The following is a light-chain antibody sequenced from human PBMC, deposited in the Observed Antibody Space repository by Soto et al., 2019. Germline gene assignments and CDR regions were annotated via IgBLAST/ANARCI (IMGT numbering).Light chain of an antibody. CDR3: QQSSTTPQT. V-gene: IGKV1-39*01. J-gene: IGKJ1*01. CDR1: QSITNY. Sequence: DIQMTQSPSSLSASVGDRVTITCRASQSITNYLNWYQQKPGKAPKLLIYTASNLQSGVPSRFSGSGSGTDFTLSISSLQPEDFANYYCQQSSTTPQTFGQGTKVEIK. CDR2: TAS.